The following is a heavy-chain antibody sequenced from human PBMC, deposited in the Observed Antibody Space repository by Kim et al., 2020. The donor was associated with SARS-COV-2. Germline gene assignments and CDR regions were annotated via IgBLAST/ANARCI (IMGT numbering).Heavy chain of an antibody. J-gene: IGHJ6*02. Sequence: GGSLRLSCAASGFTFSRYSMNWVRQAPGKGLEWVSYIRSSSSTIFYADSVKGRFTISRDNAKNSLYLQMNSLRDEDTAVYYCARDGTTDFYYGMDVWGQGTTVTVSS. D-gene: IGHD1-7*01. V-gene: IGHV3-48*02. CDR3: ARDGTTDFYYGMDV. CDR1: GFTFSRYS. CDR2: IRSSSSTI.